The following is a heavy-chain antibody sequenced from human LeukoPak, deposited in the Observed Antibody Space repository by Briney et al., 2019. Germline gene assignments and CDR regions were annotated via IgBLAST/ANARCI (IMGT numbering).Heavy chain of an antibody. J-gene: IGHJ3*02. CDR3: ARHYYDSRDAFDI. D-gene: IGHD3-22*01. Sequence: GGSLRLSCAASGFTFSSYSMNWVRQAPGKGLEWVSSISSSSSYIYYADSVKGRFTISRDNAKNSLYLQMNSLRAEDTAVYYCARHYYDSRDAFDIWGQGTMVTVSS. CDR2: ISSSSSYI. V-gene: IGHV3-21*01. CDR1: GFTFSSYS.